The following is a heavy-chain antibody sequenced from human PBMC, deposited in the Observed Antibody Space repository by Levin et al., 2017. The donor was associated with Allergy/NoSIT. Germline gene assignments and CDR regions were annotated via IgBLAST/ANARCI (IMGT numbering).Heavy chain of an antibody. CDR3: ARGGGVPSQYYFDY. CDR1: GESFSGYF. D-gene: IGHD1-26*01. Sequence: PSETLSLTCAVNGESFSGYFWTWIRQSPGKGLEWIGQINFNGITTYNPSLKSRVVLSVDPTKKQFSLKLNYLTAADTAVYFCARGGGVPSQYYFDYWGQGTLVTVSS. J-gene: IGHJ4*02. CDR2: INFNGIT. V-gene: IGHV4-34*01.